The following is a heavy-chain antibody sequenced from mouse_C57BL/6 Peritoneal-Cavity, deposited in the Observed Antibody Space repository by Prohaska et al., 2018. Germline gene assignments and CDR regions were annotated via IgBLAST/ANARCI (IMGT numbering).Heavy chain of an antibody. Sequence: EVKLVESGGGLVQPGGSLSLSCAASGFTLTDYYMSWVRQPPRKALEWLCFIINKASGYTTEYSSSVKGRFTISRDNSQSILYLQMNALRAEYSATYYCARSTVVFDYWGQGATLTVSS. D-gene: IGHD1-1*01. V-gene: IGHV7-3*01. CDR3: ARSTVVFDY. CDR2: IINKASGYTT. CDR1: GFTLTDYY. J-gene: IGHJ2*01.